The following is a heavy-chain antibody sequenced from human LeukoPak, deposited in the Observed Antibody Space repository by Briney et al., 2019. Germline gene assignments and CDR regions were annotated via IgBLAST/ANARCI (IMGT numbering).Heavy chain of an antibody. J-gene: IGHJ3*02. D-gene: IGHD3-22*01. V-gene: IGHV1-69*13. CDR3: ARDSTRDSSGHLDAFDI. CDR2: IIPIFGTA. CDR1: GGTFSSYA. Sequence: SVKVSCKASGGTFSSYAISWVRQAPGQGLEWMGGIIPIFGTANYAQKFQGRVTITADESTSTAYMELSSLRSEDTAVYYCARDSTRDSSGHLDAFDIWGQGTMVTVSS.